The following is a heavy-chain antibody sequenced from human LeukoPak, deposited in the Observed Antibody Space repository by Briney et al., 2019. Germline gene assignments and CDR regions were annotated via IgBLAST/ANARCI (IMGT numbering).Heavy chain of an antibody. V-gene: IGHV3-30*04. J-gene: IGHJ4*02. CDR3: ARDPDLYSSSPKYDY. CDR1: GFTFSSYA. D-gene: IGHD3-22*01. CDR2: ISYDGSNK. Sequence: PGRSLRLSCAAPGFTFSSYAMHWVRQAPGKGLEWVAVISYDGSNKYDADSVKGRFTISRDNSKNTLYLQMNSLRAEDTAVYYCARDPDLYSSSPKYDYWGQGTLVTVSS.